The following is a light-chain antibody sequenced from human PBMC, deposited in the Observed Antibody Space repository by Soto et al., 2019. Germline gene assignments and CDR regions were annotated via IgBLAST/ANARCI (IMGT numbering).Light chain of an antibody. CDR1: NSNIASNS. CDR3: CSYTTSSTLV. Sequence: QSVPTQPPSASGTPGQRVTITCYGDNSNIASNSVNWYQQLPGTAPKLLIYSDNRRPSGVPDRFSASKSGASAFLTISGLQSDDEADYYCCSYTTSSTLVFGTGTKLTVL. CDR2: SDN. V-gene: IGLV1-44*01. J-gene: IGLJ1*01.